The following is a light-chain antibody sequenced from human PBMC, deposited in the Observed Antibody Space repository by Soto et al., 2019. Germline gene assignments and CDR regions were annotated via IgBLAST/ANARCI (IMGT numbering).Light chain of an antibody. CDR3: QQYNYYPRT. Sequence: EIVMTQSPVTLSVSPGERATLSCRASQSVTGNVAWYQQRPGQAPRLLIYGTSTRATGLPARFSGSGSGTEFTLTISSLYSEDFAVYYCQQYNYYPRTFGRGTKVEMK. J-gene: IGKJ1*01. CDR1: QSVTGN. V-gene: IGKV3-15*01. CDR2: GTS.